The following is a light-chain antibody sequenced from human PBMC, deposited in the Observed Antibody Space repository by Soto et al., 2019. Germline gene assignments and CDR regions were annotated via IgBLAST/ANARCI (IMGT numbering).Light chain of an antibody. Sequence: EIVLTQSPATLSLSPGERATLSCRASQSVSSYLAWYQQKPGQAPRLLIYDASNRATGIPARFSGSGSGTDFTLTIISLEPEDCAVYYCQQRSNWPPKFTFGPGTKVDIK. CDR3: QQRSNWPPKFT. J-gene: IGKJ3*01. CDR1: QSVSSY. V-gene: IGKV3-11*01. CDR2: DAS.